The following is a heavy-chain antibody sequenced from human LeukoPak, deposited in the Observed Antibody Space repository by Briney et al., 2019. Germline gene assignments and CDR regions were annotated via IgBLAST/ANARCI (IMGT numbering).Heavy chain of an antibody. V-gene: IGHV4-34*01. J-gene: IGHJ4*02. D-gene: IGHD6-19*01. CDR3: ARGAVAGTEGCDY. CDR2: INHSGST. Sequence: SETLSLTCAVYGGSFSGYYWSWIRQPPGKGLEWIGEINHSGSTNYNPSLKSRVTISVDTSKNQFSLKLSSVTAADTAVYYCARGAVAGTEGCDYWGQGTLVTVSS. CDR1: GGSFSGYY.